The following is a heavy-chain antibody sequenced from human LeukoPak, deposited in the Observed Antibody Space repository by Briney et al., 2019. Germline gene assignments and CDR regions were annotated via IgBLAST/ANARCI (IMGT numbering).Heavy chain of an antibody. Sequence: ASVKVSCKASGYTFTGYYMHWVRQAPGQGLEWMGWINPNSGGTNYAQKFQGWVTMTRDTSISTAYMELSRLRSDDTAVYYCARGSFYGSGSSTLIYFDYWGQGTLVTVSS. CDR3: ARGSFYGSGSSTLIYFDY. J-gene: IGHJ4*02. CDR2: INPNSGGT. V-gene: IGHV1-2*04. D-gene: IGHD3-10*01. CDR1: GYTFTGYY.